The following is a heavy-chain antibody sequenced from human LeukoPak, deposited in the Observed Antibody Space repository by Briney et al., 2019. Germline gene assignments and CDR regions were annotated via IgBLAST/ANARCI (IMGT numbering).Heavy chain of an antibody. J-gene: IGHJ3*02. CDR3: ARVGRAITAAGFGAFDI. CDR1: GFTFSNYW. CDR2: IKQDGSEK. D-gene: IGHD6-13*01. Sequence: GGSLRLSCVVSGFTFSNYWMSWVRQAPGKGLEWVANIKQDGSEKYYVDSVKGRFTISRDNAKKSFYLQMNSLRAEDTAVYYCARVGRAITAAGFGAFDIWGQGTMVIVSS. V-gene: IGHV3-7*03.